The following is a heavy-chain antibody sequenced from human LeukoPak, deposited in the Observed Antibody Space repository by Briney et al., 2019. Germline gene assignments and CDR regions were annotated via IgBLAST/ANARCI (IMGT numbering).Heavy chain of an antibody. D-gene: IGHD2-2*03. Sequence: SGPTLVNPTQTLTLTCTFSGFSLSTSGVGVGWIRQPPGKALEGLALIYWAGDKRYSPSLESRLTIAKDTSKNQVVLTLTNMDPVDTATYYCAHSGYCSDTRCYGRGVFDYWGQGTLVTVSS. V-gene: IGHV2-5*02. CDR3: AHSGYCSDTRCYGRGVFDY. CDR2: IYWAGDK. J-gene: IGHJ4*02. CDR1: GFSLSTSGVG.